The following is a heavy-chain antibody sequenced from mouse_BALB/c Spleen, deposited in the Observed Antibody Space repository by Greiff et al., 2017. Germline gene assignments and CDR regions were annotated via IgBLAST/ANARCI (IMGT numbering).Heavy chain of an antibody. CDR1: GYTFTDYA. Sequence: LVESGAELVRPGVSVKISCKGSGYTFTDYAMHWVKQSHAKSLEWIGVISTYYGDASYNQKFKGKATMTVDKSSSTAYMELARLTSEDSAIYYCARSGYYAMDYWGQGTSVTVSS. CDR2: ISTYYGDA. J-gene: IGHJ4*01. V-gene: IGHV1S137*01. CDR3: ARSGYYAMDY.